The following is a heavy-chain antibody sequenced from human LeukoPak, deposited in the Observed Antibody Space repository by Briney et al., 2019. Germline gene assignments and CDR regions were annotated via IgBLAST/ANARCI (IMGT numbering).Heavy chain of an antibody. CDR3: ARYKFHNYFDP. V-gene: IGHV4-61*01. Sequence: SETLSLTCSVSGDSVSSSPYYWGWIRQPRGKGLEWIGNTFSTSTLYNASLRSRVTIVVDTSKNQFSLKLTSATAADTAIYFCARYKFHNYFDPWGQGTLVVVSS. CDR2: TFSTST. D-gene: IGHD5-24*01. CDR1: GDSVSSSPYY. J-gene: IGHJ5*02.